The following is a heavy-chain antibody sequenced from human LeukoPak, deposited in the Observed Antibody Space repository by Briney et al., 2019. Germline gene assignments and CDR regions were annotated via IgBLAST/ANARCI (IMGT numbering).Heavy chain of an antibody. CDR2: IRYDGSNK. J-gene: IGHJ5*02. V-gene: IGHV3-30*02. D-gene: IGHD3-3*01. CDR1: GFTFSSYG. CDR3: AKDSGTIFGPPAPFDP. Sequence: PGGSLRLSCEASGFTFSSYGMRWVRQAPGKGLEWVAFIRYDGSNKYYAGSVKGRFTISRDNSKNTLYLQMNSLRAEDTAVYYCAKDSGTIFGPPAPFDPWGQGTLVTVSS.